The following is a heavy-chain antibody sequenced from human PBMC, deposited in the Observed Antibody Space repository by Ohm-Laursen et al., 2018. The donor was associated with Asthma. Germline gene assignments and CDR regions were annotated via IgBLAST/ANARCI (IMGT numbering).Heavy chain of an antibody. Sequence: SLRLSCSASGFTFSDYYMSWIRQAPGKGLEWVSYISSSSSYTNYAGSVKGRFTISRDNSKNTLYLQMNSLRAEDTAVYYCAKDHYGDYEPYWGQGTLVTVSS. CDR1: GFTFSDYY. CDR3: AKDHYGDYEPY. CDR2: ISSSSSYT. J-gene: IGHJ4*02. V-gene: IGHV3-11*05. D-gene: IGHD4-17*01.